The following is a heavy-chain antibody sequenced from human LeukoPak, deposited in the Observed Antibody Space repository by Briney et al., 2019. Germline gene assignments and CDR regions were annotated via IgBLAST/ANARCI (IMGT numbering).Heavy chain of an antibody. CDR2: ISGSGGGT. CDR1: GFTFSSIA. Sequence: GGSLKLSCAASGFTFSSIAMSWVRQAPDKGLEWVSTISGSGGGTYYADSVKGRFTISRDDSKNTLYLQMNSLRADDTAVYYCAKDLGRYRNNFFDYWGQGNLVTVSS. V-gene: IGHV3-23*01. J-gene: IGHJ4*02. CDR3: AKDLGRYRNNFFDY. D-gene: IGHD1-26*01.